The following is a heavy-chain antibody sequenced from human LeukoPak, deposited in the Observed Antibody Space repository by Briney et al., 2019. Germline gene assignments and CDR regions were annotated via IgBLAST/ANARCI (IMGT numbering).Heavy chain of an antibody. CDR1: GGSISSSNW. CDR3: ARERVVPAATIGYYYYGMDV. D-gene: IGHD2-2*01. CDR2: IYHSGST. Sequence: PSETLSLTCAVSGGSISSSNWWSWVRQSPGKGLEWIGEIYHSGSTNYNPPLKSRVTISVDKSKNQFSLKLSSVTAADTAVYYCARERVVPAATIGYYYYGMDVWGKGTTVTVSS. V-gene: IGHV4-4*02. J-gene: IGHJ6*04.